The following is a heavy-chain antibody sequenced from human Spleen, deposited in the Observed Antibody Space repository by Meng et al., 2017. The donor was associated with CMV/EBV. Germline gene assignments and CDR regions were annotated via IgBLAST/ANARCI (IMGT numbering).Heavy chain of an antibody. D-gene: IGHD3-22*01. J-gene: IGHJ4*02. CDR2: IYYSGST. Sequence: WVRQAPGKGLEWIGSIYYSGSTYYNPSLKSRVTISVDTSKNQFSLKLSSVTAADTAVYYCARVARTYYYDSSGYSQRHFDYWGQGTLVTVSS. CDR3: ARVARTYYYDSSGYSQRHFDY. V-gene: IGHV4-39*07.